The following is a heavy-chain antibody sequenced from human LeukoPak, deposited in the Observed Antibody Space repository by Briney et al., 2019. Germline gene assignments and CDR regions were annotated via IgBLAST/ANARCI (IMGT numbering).Heavy chain of an antibody. D-gene: IGHD3-16*02. V-gene: IGHV4-39*01. CDR3: ARQRNDYVWGSYRYTFDY. CDR2: IYYSGST. J-gene: IGHJ4*02. Sequence: PSETLSLTCTVSGGSISSSSYYWGWIRQPPGKGLEWIGSIYYSGSTYYNPSLKSRVTISVDTSKNQFSLKLSSVTAADTAVYYCARQRNDYVWGSYRYTFDYSGQGTLVTVSS. CDR1: GGSISSSSYY.